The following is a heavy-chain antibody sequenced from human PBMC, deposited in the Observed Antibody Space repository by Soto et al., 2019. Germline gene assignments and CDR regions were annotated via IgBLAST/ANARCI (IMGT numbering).Heavy chain of an antibody. J-gene: IGHJ6*02. CDR3: ARDPPFSGILRGTPLMDV. Sequence: QVQLVQSEAEVRKPGASVKVSCKASGYSFTTHGISWVRWAPGHGLEWMGWISAYNGDTHYVQRFQGRLTMTTNTSTSTAYMEPRSLTSDDTAEYYCARDPPFSGILRGTPLMDVWGQGTTVTLSS. D-gene: IGHD4-17*01. V-gene: IGHV1-18*04. CDR1: GYSFTTHG. CDR2: ISAYNGDT.